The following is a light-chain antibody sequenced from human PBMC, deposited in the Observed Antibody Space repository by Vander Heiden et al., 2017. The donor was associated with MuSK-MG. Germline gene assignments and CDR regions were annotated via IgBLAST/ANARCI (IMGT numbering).Light chain of an antibody. CDR3: QQHNNWPPNT. CDR1: QSVSNN. Sequence: EIVMTQSPATLSVSPGERATLSCRASQSVSNNLAWYQQKPGQAPRLLIYGASTRATGIPARFSGSGYGTEFTLTISSRQSEDFAVYYCQQHNNWPPNTFGQGTKLEIK. CDR2: GAS. J-gene: IGKJ2*01. V-gene: IGKV3-15*01.